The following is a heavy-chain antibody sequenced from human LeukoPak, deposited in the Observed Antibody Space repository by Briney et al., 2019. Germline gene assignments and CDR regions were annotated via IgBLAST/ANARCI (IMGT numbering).Heavy chain of an antibody. J-gene: IGHJ4*02. Sequence: SETLSLTCTVSGDSSYNRIYYWGWIRQPPGKGLEWIGSIDYGRSTYYNPSLKSRATISVDTSKNQFSLKLSSVTAADTAVYYCAREYTLYRSGWFLDYWGQGTVVTVSS. D-gene: IGHD6-19*01. CDR1: GDSSYNRIYY. CDR2: IDYGRST. V-gene: IGHV4-39*07. CDR3: AREYTLYRSGWFLDY.